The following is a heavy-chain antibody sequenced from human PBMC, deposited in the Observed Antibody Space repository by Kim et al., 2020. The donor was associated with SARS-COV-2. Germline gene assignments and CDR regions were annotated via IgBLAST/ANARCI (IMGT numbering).Heavy chain of an antibody. V-gene: IGHV3-66*01. D-gene: IGHD6-13*01. Sequence: GSTYYAASVKGRFAISRDKSKNTLCLQMNSLRAEDTAVYYCAWSRAAAGTWGQGTLVTVSS. J-gene: IGHJ4*02. CDR2: GST. CDR3: AWSRAAAGT.